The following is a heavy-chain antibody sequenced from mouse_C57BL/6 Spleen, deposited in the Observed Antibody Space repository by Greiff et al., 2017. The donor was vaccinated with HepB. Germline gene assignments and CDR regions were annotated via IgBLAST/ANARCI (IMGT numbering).Heavy chain of an antibody. CDR2: IDPSDSYT. Sequence: QVQLQQSGAELVKPGASVKLSCKASGYTFTSYWMQWVKQRPGQGLEWIGEIDPSDSYTNYNQKFKGKATLTVDTSSSTAYMQLSSLTSEDSAVYYCAKTAQAPFAYWGQGTLVTVSA. CDR1: GYTFTSYW. CDR3: AKTAQAPFAY. D-gene: IGHD3-2*02. J-gene: IGHJ3*01. V-gene: IGHV1-50*01.